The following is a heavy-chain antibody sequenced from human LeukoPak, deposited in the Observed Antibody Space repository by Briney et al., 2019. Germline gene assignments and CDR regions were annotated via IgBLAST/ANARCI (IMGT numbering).Heavy chain of an antibody. CDR3: AREPIYDFWSGEAGY. D-gene: IGHD3-3*01. Sequence: SQTLSLTCTVSGGSISSGDYYWSWIRQPPGKGLEWIVYIYYSGSTYYNPSLKSRITISVDTSKNQFSLKLSSVTAADTAVYYCAREPIYDFWSGEAGYWGQGTLVTVSS. J-gene: IGHJ4*02. CDR2: IYYSGST. V-gene: IGHV4-30-4*01. CDR1: GGSISSGDYY.